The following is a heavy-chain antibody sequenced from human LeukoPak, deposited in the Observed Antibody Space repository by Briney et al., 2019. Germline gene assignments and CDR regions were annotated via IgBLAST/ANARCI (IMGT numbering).Heavy chain of an antibody. Sequence: PGGSLRLSCSASGFTFTSFSLHWVRLAPGKGLEWVAFISSDGKNNFSADSVRARFTISRDNSNNMLYLQMNSLRTEDTAVYYCARDRKNYFDYWGQGTLVTVSS. CDR1: GFTFTSFS. J-gene: IGHJ4*02. V-gene: IGHV3-30*04. CDR3: ARDRKNYFDY. CDR2: ISSDGKNN.